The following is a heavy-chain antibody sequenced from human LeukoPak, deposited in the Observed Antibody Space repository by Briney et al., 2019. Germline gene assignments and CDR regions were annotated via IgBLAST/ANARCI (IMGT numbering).Heavy chain of an antibody. D-gene: IGHD3-10*01. V-gene: IGHV3-21*01. Sequence: GVSLRLSCAASGFTFSSYTMNWVRQAPGMGLEWVSTISSGSHYIYYADSVKGRFTISRDNAKNSMYLQMNSLRAEDTAVYYCARGSLSSGSHYNDFWGQGTLVTVSS. CDR1: GFTFSSYT. J-gene: IGHJ4*02. CDR2: ISSGSHYI. CDR3: ARGSLSSGSHYNDF.